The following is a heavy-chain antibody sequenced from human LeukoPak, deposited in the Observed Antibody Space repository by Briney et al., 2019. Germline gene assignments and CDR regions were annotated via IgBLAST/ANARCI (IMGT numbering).Heavy chain of an antibody. V-gene: IGHV4-39*07. CDR3: ASQWGMLFFDY. Sequence: PSEPLSLTCTVSGVSISSSSYFWGWIRQPPGKGLEWFGSIYYSESTYYTPSLKSRVTISVDTSKNQFSLKLRSVTAADAAVYDCASQWGMLFFDYGDQRTLVTVSA. J-gene: IGHJ4*01. CDR1: GVSISSSSYF. D-gene: IGHD2-8*01. CDR2: IYYSEST.